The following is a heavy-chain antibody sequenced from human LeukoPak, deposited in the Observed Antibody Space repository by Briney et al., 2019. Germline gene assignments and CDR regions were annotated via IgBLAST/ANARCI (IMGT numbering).Heavy chain of an antibody. V-gene: IGHV3-30-3*01. CDR2: ISYDGSTK. Sequence: GGSLRLSCAASGFTFSQYAMNWVRQAPGKGLEWVAVISYDGSTKYYADSVKGRFTISRDNSKNTLGLQLNSLRAEDTAVYYCAGSDGYYSPLDYWGRGTLVPVSS. J-gene: IGHJ4*02. CDR3: AGSDGYYSPLDY. D-gene: IGHD3-22*01. CDR1: GFTFSQYA.